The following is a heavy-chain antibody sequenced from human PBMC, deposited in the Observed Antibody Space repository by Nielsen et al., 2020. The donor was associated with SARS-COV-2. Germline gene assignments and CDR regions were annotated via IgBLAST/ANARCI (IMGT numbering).Heavy chain of an antibody. CDR1: GFTFSSYG. CDR2: ISYDGSNK. D-gene: IGHD3-10*01. CDR3: AKPKVRGVSYYGMDV. Sequence: GESLKISCAASGFTFSSYGMHWVRQAPGKGLEWVAVISYDGSNKYYADSVKGRFTISRDNSKNTLYLQMNSLRAEDTAVYYCAKPKVRGVSYYGMDVWGQGTTVTVSS. V-gene: IGHV3-30*18. J-gene: IGHJ6*02.